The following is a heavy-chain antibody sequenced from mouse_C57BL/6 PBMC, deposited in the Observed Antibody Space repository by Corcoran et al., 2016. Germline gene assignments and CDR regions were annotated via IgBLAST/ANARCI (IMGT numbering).Heavy chain of an antibody. D-gene: IGHD1-1*01. J-gene: IGHJ3*01. Sequence: QVQLQQSGAELARPGASVKLSCKASGYTFTSYGMSWVKQRTGQGLEWIGEIYPRNGNTYYNEKFKGKATLTADKSSSTAYMELRSLTSEDSAVYFCARTLTPVVPDPFDYWGQGTLVTVSA. CDR3: ARTLTPVVPDPFDY. CDR1: GYTFTSYG. CDR2: IYPRNGNT. V-gene: IGHV1-81*01.